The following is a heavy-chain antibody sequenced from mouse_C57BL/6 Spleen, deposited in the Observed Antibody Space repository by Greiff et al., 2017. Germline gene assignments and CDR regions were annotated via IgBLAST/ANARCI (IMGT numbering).Heavy chain of an antibody. CDR2: IDPSDSYT. Sequence: QVQLQQPGAELVMPGASVKLSCKASGYTFTSYWMHWVKQRPGQGLEWIGEIDPSDSYTNYNQKFKGKSTLTVDKSSSTAYMQLSSLTSEDSAVYYWACITTVVAGAMDYWGQGTSVTVSS. CDR3: ACITTVVAGAMDY. D-gene: IGHD1-1*01. CDR1: GYTFTSYW. V-gene: IGHV1-69*01. J-gene: IGHJ4*01.